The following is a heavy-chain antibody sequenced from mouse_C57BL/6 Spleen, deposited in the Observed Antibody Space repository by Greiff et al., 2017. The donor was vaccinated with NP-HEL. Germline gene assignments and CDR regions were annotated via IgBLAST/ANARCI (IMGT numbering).Heavy chain of an antibody. J-gene: IGHJ1*03. Sequence: EVMLVESGGGLVQPGGSLSLSCAASGFTFTDYYMSWVRQPPGKALEWLGFIRNKANGYTTEYSASVKGRFTISRDNSQSILYLQMNALRAEDSATYYCARYMGYYGSRGWYFDVWGTGTTVTVSS. CDR3: ARYMGYYGSRGWYFDV. V-gene: IGHV7-3*01. D-gene: IGHD1-1*01. CDR1: GFTFTDYY. CDR2: IRNKANGYTT.